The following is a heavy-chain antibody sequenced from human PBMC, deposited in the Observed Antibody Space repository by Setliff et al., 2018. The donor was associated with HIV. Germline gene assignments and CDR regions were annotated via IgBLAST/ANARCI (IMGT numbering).Heavy chain of an antibody. J-gene: IGHJ4*02. CDR1: GASISNSNSY. Sequence: SETLSLTCTVYGASISNSNSYWGWIRQPPGKRLEWLGSIYDSGSTSYNPSLSGRLTISVDSSKNQFSLKLNSVTAADTAIYYCARGNPDYDILTGFWSHSFDYWGRGTLVTVSS. CDR2: IYDSGST. V-gene: IGHV4-39*07. D-gene: IGHD3-9*01. CDR3: ARGNPDYDILTGFWSHSFDY.